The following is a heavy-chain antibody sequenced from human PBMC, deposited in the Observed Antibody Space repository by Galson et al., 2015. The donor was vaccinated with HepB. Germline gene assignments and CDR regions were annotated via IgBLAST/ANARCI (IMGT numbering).Heavy chain of an antibody. CDR2: INHNGIS. CDR3: ARPRTMGANYFDY. CDR1: GGSFNGYY. Sequence: ETLSLTCAVYGGSFNGYYWTWIRQSPGKGLEWIGEINHNGISNYNPSLKSRVTISVDTSKNQFSLKVTSVTAADMAVYYCARPRTMGANYFDYWGQGILVTVSS. V-gene: IGHV4-34*01. D-gene: IGHD1-26*01. J-gene: IGHJ4*02.